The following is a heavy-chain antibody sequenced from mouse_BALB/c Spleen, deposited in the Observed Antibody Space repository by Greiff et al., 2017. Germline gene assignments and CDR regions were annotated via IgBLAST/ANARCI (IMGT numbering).Heavy chain of an antibody. CDR1: GYTFTDYA. CDR2: ISTYYGDA. CDR3: ARDPFEYGSSPSYCDY. J-gene: IGHJ2*01. Sequence: QVQLQQSGAELVRPGVSVKISCKGSGYTFTDYAMHWVKQSHAKSLEWIGVISTYYGDASYNQKFKGKATMTVDKSSSTAYMELARLTSEDSAIYYCARDPFEYGSSPSYCDYWGQGTTLTVSS. V-gene: IGHV1S137*01. D-gene: IGHD1-1*01.